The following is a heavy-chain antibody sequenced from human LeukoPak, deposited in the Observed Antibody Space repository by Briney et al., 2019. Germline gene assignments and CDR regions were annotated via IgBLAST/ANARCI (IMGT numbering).Heavy chain of an antibody. J-gene: IGHJ5*02. D-gene: IGHD2/OR15-2a*01. CDR2: IIPIFGTA. CDR3: ARDPLFPEGWFDP. Sequence: GASVKVSCKVSGYTLTELSMHWVRQAPGKGLEWMGGIIPIFGTANYAQKFQGRVTITTDESTSTAYMELSSLRSEDTAVYYCARDPLFPEGWFDPWGQGTLVTVSS. CDR1: GYTLTELS. V-gene: IGHV1-69*05.